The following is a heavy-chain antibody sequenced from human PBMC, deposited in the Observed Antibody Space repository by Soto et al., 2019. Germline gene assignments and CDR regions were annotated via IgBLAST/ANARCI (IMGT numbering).Heavy chain of an antibody. CDR1: GGSISSYY. Sequence: SETLSLTCTVSGGSISSYYWSWIRQPPGKGLEWIGYIYYSGSTNYNPSLKSRVTISVDTSKNQFSLKLSSVTAADTAVYYCARGWNYYGSSGHHEPFDYWGQGTLVTVSS. J-gene: IGHJ4*02. D-gene: IGHD3-22*01. V-gene: IGHV4-59*01. CDR3: ARGWNYYGSSGHHEPFDY. CDR2: IYYSGST.